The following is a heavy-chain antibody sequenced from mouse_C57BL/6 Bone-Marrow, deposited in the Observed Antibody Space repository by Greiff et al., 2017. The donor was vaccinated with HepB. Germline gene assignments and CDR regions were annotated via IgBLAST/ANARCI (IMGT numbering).Heavy chain of an antibody. D-gene: IGHD2-10*01. CDR2: IDPENGDT. CDR1: GFNIKDDY. Sequence: VQLQQSGAELVRPGASVKLSCTASGFNIKDDYMHWVKQRPEQGLEWIGWIDPENGDTEYASKFQGKATITADKSSNTAYLQLSSLTSEDSAVYYFTTGLLLFAYWGQGTLVTVSA. CDR3: TTGLLLFAY. V-gene: IGHV14-4*01. J-gene: IGHJ3*01.